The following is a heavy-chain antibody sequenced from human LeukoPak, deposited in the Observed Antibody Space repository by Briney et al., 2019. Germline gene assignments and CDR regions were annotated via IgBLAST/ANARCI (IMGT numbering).Heavy chain of an antibody. Sequence: GGSLRLSCITSGFNFRRYNMAWVRQAPGKGLEWLATFAWDESAIEYADSVRGRFTISRDNAKNSVHLQMTGLRAEDTAVYFCVAEFWYRFDYWGQGLLVTVSS. J-gene: IGHJ4*02. D-gene: IGHD3-3*01. V-gene: IGHV3-7*01. CDR1: GFNFRRYN. CDR3: VAEFWYRFDY. CDR2: FAWDESAI.